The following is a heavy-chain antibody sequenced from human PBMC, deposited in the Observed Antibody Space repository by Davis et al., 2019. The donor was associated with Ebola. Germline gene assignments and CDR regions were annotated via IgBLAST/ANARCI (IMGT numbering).Heavy chain of an antibody. J-gene: IGHJ5*02. CDR2: TYQRSKWYY. CDR1: GDSVSSNSVA. Sequence: SETLSLTCAISGDSVSSNSVAWNWIRQSPSRGLEWLGRTYQRSKWYYDYGPSVESRITISPDTSKNHFSLQLNSVTPDDTAVYYCARSVAGPPGWFDPWGQGTLVTVSS. V-gene: IGHV6-1*01. D-gene: IGHD6-19*01. CDR3: ARSVAGPPGWFDP.